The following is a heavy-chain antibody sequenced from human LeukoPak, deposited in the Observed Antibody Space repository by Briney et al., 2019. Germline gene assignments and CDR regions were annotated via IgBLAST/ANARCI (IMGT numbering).Heavy chain of an antibody. J-gene: IGHJ4*02. CDR2: ISGSGAGT. D-gene: IGHD2-8*01. CDR3: AKGLYSRNIRHSSFDY. Sequence: GGSLRLSCAASRFTFSDYAMSWVRQAPGKGLEWVSAISGSGAGTYYADSVKGRFTISRDNSKNTLYLQMNSLRAEDTAVYYCAKGLYSRNIRHSSFDYWGQGTPLTVSS. CDR1: RFTFSDYA. V-gene: IGHV3-23*01.